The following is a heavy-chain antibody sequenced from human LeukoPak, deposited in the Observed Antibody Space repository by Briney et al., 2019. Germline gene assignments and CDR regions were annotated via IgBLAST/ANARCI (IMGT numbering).Heavy chain of an antibody. D-gene: IGHD6-6*01. V-gene: IGHV4-59*11. CDR2: IYYSGST. J-gene: IGHJ4*02. Sequence: SETLSLTCTVSGGSISSHYWSWIRQPPGKGLEWIGYIYYSGSTNYNPSLKSRVTISVDTSKNQFSLKLSSVTAADTAVYYCARLSVSSSYTLDSCGQGTLVSVSS. CDR3: ARLSVSSSYTLDS. CDR1: GGSISSHY.